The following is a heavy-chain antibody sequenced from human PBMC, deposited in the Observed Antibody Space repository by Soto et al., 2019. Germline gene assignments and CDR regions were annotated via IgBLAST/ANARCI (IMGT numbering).Heavy chain of an antibody. J-gene: IGHJ3*01. D-gene: IGHD3-10*01. CDR3: ARGNALDV. CDR1: WDSFSIDITS. CDR2: TYYRSKWFH. V-gene: IGHV6-1*01. Sequence: SQTLSLTCAISWDSFSIDITSLNWIRQSPSRGLEWLGRTYYRSKWFHDYAASVKSRITINPDTSKNQFSLELNSMTPEDTAVYYCARGNALDVWGQGTVVTVSS.